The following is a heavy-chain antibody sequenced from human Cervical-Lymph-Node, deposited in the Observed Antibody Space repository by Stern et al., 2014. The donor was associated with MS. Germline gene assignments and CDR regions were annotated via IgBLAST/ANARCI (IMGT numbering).Heavy chain of an antibody. V-gene: IGHV3-9*01. CDR3: AKPLHSGYSSGWYDY. CDR2: ISWNSGSI. J-gene: IGHJ4*02. CDR1: GFTFGDYA. D-gene: IGHD6-19*01. Sequence: EVQLVESGGGLVQPGRSLRLSCAASGFTFGDYAMHWVRQAPGKGLEWVSGISWNSGSIGYADSVKGRFTISRDNAKNSLYLQMNSLRAEDTALYYCAKPLHSGYSSGWYDYWGQGTLVTVSS.